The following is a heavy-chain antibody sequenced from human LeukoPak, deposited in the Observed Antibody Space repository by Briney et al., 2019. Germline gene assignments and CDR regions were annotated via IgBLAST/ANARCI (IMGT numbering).Heavy chain of an antibody. CDR1: GDSISSYF. D-gene: IGHD3-16*01. J-gene: IGHJ4*02. Sequence: SETLSLTCSVSGDSISSYFWAWIRQPPGKGLEWIGYVCYNGTTDYNPSLRNRVAISIDTSKNQFSLKLNSATAADTAVYYCATSGGFNSPRHYWGQGTLVTVSS. CDR2: VCYNGTT. V-gene: IGHV4-59*01. CDR3: ATSGGFNSPRHY.